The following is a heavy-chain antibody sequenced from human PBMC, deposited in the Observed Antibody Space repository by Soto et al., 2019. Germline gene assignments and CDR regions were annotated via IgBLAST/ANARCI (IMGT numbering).Heavy chain of an antibody. V-gene: IGHV1-69*13. CDR3: ARAEYSSSSAPYGMDV. D-gene: IGHD6-6*01. CDR2: IIPIFGTA. CDR1: GGTFSSYA. J-gene: IGHJ6*02. Sequence: SVKVSCKASGGTFSSYAISWVRQAPGQGLEWMGGIIPIFGTANYAQKFQGRATITADESTSTAYMELSSLRSEDTAVYYCARAEYSSSSAPYGMDVWGQGTTVTVSS.